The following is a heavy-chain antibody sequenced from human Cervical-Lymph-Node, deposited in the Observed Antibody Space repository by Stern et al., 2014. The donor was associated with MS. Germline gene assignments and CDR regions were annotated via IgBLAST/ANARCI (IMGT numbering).Heavy chain of an antibody. CDR3: ARDRLDVDYVYYYGLDV. D-gene: IGHD4-17*01. J-gene: IGHJ6*02. CDR2: ISYDGRNK. V-gene: IGHV3-30*04. CDR1: GFTFSRYA. Sequence: VHLVESGGGVVQPWRSLRLSCATSGFTFSRYAVLWVRQPPGKGLELVAAISYDGRNKFYGASVKGRFTISRDNSKNTLFLQMNNLRPEHSGVYHCARDRLDVDYVYYYGLDVWGQGTTVTVSS.